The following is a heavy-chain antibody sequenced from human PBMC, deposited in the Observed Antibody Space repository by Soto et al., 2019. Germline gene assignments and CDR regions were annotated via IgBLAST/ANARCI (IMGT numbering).Heavy chain of an antibody. D-gene: IGHD2-8*02. CDR3: AKDGGTGKYYDY. Sequence: SGGSLRLSCAASGFTFNTYGMHWVRQAPGKGLEWVSVIAYYGSNRYYADSVKGRFTISRDNSKNTLYLQMNSLRPEDTAVYYCAKDGGTGKYYDYWGQGTLVTVS. CDR1: GFTFNTYG. V-gene: IGHV3-30*18. J-gene: IGHJ4*02. CDR2: IAYYGSNR.